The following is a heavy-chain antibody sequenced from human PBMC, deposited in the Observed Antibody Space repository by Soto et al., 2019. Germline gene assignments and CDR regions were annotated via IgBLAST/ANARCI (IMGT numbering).Heavy chain of an antibody. V-gene: IGHV4-59*01. J-gene: IGHJ4*02. CDR2: IYYSGNT. D-gene: IGHD1-7*01. Sequence: QVQLQESGPGLVKPSETLSLTCTVSGGSISSYYWSWIRQPPGKGLEWIGYIYYSGNTNYNPSLKSRVTISVDTSKNQFSLKLSSVTAADTAVYYCARIGRESTANYVLPYFDYWGQGTLVTVSS. CDR3: ARIGRESTANYVLPYFDY. CDR1: GGSISSYY.